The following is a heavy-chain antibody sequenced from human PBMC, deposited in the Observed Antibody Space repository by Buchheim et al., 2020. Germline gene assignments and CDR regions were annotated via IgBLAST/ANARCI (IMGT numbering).Heavy chain of an antibody. CDR3: VRDFSPSGYLYGMDV. D-gene: IGHD3-3*01. J-gene: IGHJ6*02. CDR1: GFRFSSYA. CDR2: ISHDGSYQ. Sequence: QVQLVESGGGVVQPGGSLRLSCAPSGFRFSSYAMHWVRQAPGKGLEWVAVISHDGSYQYYVESVRGRFTISRNNWKNTLLLQMNSLRADDTAVYYCVRDFSPSGYLYGMDVWGQGTT. V-gene: IGHV3-30*03.